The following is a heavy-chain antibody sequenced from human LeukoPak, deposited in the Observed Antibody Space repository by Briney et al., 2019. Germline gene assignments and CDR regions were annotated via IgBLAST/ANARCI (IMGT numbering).Heavy chain of an antibody. V-gene: IGHV1-46*01. D-gene: IGHD6-19*01. Sequence: ASVKVSCKASGYTFTSYYMHWVRQAPGQGLEWMGIINPSGGSTSYAQKFQGRVTMTRDTSTSTVYMELSSLRSEDTAVYYCASGNSGWSQGTPYYYYGMDVWGKGTTVTVSS. CDR1: GYTFTSYY. J-gene: IGHJ6*04. CDR3: ASGNSGWSQGTPYYYYGMDV. CDR2: INPSGGST.